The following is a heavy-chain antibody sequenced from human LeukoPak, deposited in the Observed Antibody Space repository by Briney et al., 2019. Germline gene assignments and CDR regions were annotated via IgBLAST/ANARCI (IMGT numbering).Heavy chain of an antibody. CDR1: GYTFTRFS. CDR2: INTNNGNP. Sequence: ASVKVSCKSSGYTFTRFSMNWVRQAPGQGLEWMGWINTNNGNPTYTQVFTGRVGLSMDTSTSTTYLDMKVIRAEDTARYFYARENWSTQDSNYYRDVWGTGPTLTVSS. D-gene: IGHD3-3*01. J-gene: IGHJ6*03. V-gene: IGHV7-4-1*02. CDR3: ARENWSTQDSNYYRDV.